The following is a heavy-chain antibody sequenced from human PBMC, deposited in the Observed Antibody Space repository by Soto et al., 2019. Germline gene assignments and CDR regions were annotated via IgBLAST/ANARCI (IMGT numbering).Heavy chain of an antibody. CDR3: ARGDYYDNTGPFSDASDI. V-gene: IGHV3-7*04. CDR2: IKPDGSEK. J-gene: IGHJ3*02. D-gene: IGHD3-22*01. CDR1: GCTFSSYW. Sequence: GGSLRLSCAASGCTFSSYWMSWVRQAPGKGLEWVANIKPDGSEKWYVDSVKGRFTVSRDNAKNSLYLQMNSLRAEDTAVYFCARGDYYDNTGPFSDASDIWGQGTMVTVSS.